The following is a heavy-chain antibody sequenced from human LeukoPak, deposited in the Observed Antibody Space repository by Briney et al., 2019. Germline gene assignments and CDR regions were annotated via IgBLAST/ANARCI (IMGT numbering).Heavy chain of an antibody. D-gene: IGHD3-16*01. V-gene: IGHV3-23*01. CDR2: ISGSGDST. CDR1: GFTFRSYA. CDR3: AKDREYSYVYDAFEM. J-gene: IGHJ3*02. Sequence: PGGSLRLSCAASGFTFRSYAMSWVRQAPGKGLEWVSGISGSGDSTYYADSVNGRFTIARDNSKNPLYLQMNTLRAEDTAVYYCAKDREYSYVYDAFEMWGQGTLVTASS.